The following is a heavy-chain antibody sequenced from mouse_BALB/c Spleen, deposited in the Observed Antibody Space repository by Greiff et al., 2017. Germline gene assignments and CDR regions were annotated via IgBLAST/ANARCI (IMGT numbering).Heavy chain of an antibody. J-gene: IGHJ2*01. CDR2: IRNKANGYTT. CDR3: ARNGNYLDY. Sequence: EVHLVESGGGLVQPGGSLRLSCATSGFTFTDYYMSWVRQPPGKALEWLGFIRNKANGYTTEYSASVKGRFTISRDNSQSILYLQMNTLRAEDSATYYCARNGNYLDYWGQGTTLTVSS. V-gene: IGHV7-3*02. D-gene: IGHD1-1*01. CDR1: GFTFTDYY.